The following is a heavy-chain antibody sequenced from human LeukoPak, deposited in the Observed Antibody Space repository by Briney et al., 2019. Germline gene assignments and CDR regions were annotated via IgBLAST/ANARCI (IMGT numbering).Heavy chain of an antibody. CDR1: GLTFSGFW. D-gene: IGHD3-16*01. CDR3: VRGGGSFDS. CDR2: IKYDGSDE. Sequence: GGSLRLSCAASGLTFSGFWMSWVRQAPTKGLEWVANIKYDGSDERYVDSVKGRFTVSRDNANNSLYLQMNSLRAEDTAVYYCVRGGGSFDSWGQGTLVTVSS. J-gene: IGHJ4*02. V-gene: IGHV3-7*04.